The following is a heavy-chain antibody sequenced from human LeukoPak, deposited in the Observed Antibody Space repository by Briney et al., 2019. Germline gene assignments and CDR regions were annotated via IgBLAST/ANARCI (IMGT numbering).Heavy chain of an antibody. CDR1: GYTFTSYG. V-gene: IGHV1-18*01. D-gene: IGHD3-16*01. CDR3: ARDTSGGGGDSFDP. CDR2: ISAYNGNT. J-gene: IGHJ5*02. Sequence: GTSVKVSCKASGYTFTSYGISWVRQAPGQGLEWMGWISAYNGNTNYAQKLQGRVTMTTDTSTSTAYMELGGLSSDDPAVYSCARDTSGGGGDSFDPWGQGTLVTVSS.